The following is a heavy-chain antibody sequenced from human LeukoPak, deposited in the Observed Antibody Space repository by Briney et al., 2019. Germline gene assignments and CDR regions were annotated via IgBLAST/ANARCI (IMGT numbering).Heavy chain of an antibody. CDR1: DASIIPYY. V-gene: IGHV4-59*01. CDR2: VYDSGNT. Sequence: SETLSLTCTVSDASIIPYYWSWIRQPPGKGLEWIGWVYDSGNTNYTKYNSSLTSRVTISLDTSKKQFSLEVTSVTAADTALYYCARELGSGYGYGMDVWGQGTTVTVSS. CDR3: ARELGSGYGYGMDV. J-gene: IGHJ6*02. D-gene: IGHD5-12*01.